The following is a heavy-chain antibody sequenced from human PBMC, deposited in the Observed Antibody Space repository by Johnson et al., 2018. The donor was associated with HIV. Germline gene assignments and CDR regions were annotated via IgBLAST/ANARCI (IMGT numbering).Heavy chain of an antibody. V-gene: IGHV3-11*04. CDR3: AKVLWEGDAFDI. Sequence: QMQLVESGGGLVKPGGSLRLSCAASGFTFSDYYMSWIRQAPGKGLEWVSYIRSRGSTIYYADSVKGRFTISRDNAKNSLYLQMNSLRAEDTAVYYCAKVLWEGDAFDIWGQGTMVTVSS. D-gene: IGHD2-2*01. CDR2: IRSRGSTI. CDR1: GFTFSDYY. J-gene: IGHJ3*02.